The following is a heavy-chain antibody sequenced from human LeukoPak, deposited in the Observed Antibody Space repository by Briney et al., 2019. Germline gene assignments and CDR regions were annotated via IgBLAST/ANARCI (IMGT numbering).Heavy chain of an antibody. D-gene: IGHD5-12*01. V-gene: IGHV3-11*01. CDR1: GFTFSDYY. J-gene: IGHJ4*02. Sequence: GGSLRLSCAASGFTFSDYYMSWIRQAPGKGLEWVSYISSSGSTIYYADSVKGRFTISRDNARNSLYLQMNSLRAEDTAVYYCASGRLRVHLDYWGQGTLVTVSS. CDR3: ASGRLRVHLDY. CDR2: ISSSGSTI.